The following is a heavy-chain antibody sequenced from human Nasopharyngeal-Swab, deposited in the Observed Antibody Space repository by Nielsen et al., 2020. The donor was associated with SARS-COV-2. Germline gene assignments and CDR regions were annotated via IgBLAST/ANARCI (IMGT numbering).Heavy chain of an antibody. V-gene: IGHV4-39*01. D-gene: IGHD3-10*01. Sequence: SETLSLTCTVSGGSISSSSYYWGWIRQPPGKGLEWIGSIYYSGSTYYNPSLKSRITISVDTTKNQFSLKQSSVTAADTAVYYCASPFREPSRYYYCMDVWGQGTTVTVSS. CDR3: ASPFREPSRYYYCMDV. CDR2: IYYSGST. CDR1: GGSISSSSYY. J-gene: IGHJ6*02.